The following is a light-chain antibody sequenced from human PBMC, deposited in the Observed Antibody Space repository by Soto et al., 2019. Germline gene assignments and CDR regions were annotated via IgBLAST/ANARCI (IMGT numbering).Light chain of an antibody. J-gene: IGLJ2*01. CDR3: SSYTRSSTLVV. CDR1: SSDVGGYNY. V-gene: IGLV2-14*01. CDR2: EVS. Sequence: QSALTQPASVSGSPGQSITISCTGTSSDVGGYNYVSWYQEHPGKAPKLMIYEVSNRPSGVSNRFSGSKSGNTASLTISGLQAEDEAVYYCSSYTRSSTLVVFGGGTKLTVL.